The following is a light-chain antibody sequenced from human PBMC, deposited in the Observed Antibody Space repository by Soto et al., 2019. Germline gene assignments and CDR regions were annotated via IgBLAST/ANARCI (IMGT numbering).Light chain of an antibody. CDR3: CSYAGSYV. CDR2: DAS. Sequence: QSVLTQPRSVSGSPGQSVTISCTGTSSDVGGYNYVSWYQQHPGKAPKLMIYDASKRPSGVPDRFSGPKSGNTASLTISGLQAEDEADYYCCSYAGSYVFGTGTKVTVL. J-gene: IGLJ1*01. V-gene: IGLV2-11*01. CDR1: SSDVGGYNY.